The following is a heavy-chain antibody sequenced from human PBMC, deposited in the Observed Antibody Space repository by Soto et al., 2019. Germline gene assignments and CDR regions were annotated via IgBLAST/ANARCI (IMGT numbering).Heavy chain of an antibody. Sequence: QVRLVQSGAEVKKPGSSVKVSCKASGGTFSSYAISWVRQAPGQGLEWMGGIIPIFGTANYAQKFQGRVTNTADESTSTAYMELSSLRSEDTAVYYCASRYCSSTSCYEDYYYGMDVWGQGTTVTVSS. CDR2: IIPIFGTA. CDR1: GGTFSSYA. D-gene: IGHD2-2*01. V-gene: IGHV1-69*01. CDR3: ASRYCSSTSCYEDYYYGMDV. J-gene: IGHJ6*02.